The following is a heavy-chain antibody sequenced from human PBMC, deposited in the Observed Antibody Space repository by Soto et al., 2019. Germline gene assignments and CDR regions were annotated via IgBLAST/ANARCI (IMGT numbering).Heavy chain of an antibody. J-gene: IGHJ6*02. V-gene: IGHV4-31*03. CDR1: GGSIISGGCY. CDR3: ARQRGVYNWNYILEMASYYYGMDV. Sequence: SETMSLTCTVAGGSIISGGCYWSWINQHPGKGLEWIGYIYYSGSTYYNPSLKSRVTISVDTSKNQFPLKLSSVTAADTAVYYCARQRGVYNWNYILEMASYYYGMDVWGQGTTVTVSS. D-gene: IGHD1-7*01. CDR2: IYYSGST.